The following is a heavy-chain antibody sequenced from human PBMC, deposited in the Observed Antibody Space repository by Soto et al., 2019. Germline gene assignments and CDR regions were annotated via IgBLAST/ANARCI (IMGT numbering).Heavy chain of an antibody. CDR2: IYHSAST. CDR1: GGSIRSSHW. Sequence: QVQLLESGPGLVKPSETLSLICTVSGGSIRSSHWWSWVRQPPGKGLERIGEIYHSASTNLDPSLKSRVTLSVDKSKNQFSLKLTSVTAADTAVYYCARDKATVGGYNLYDPWGQGILVTVSS. V-gene: IGHV4-4*02. D-gene: IGHD3-16*01. CDR3: ARDKATVGGYNLYDP. J-gene: IGHJ5*02.